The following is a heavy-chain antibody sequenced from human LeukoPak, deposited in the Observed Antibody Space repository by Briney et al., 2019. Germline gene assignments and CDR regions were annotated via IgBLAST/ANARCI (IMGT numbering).Heavy chain of an antibody. J-gene: IGHJ4*02. V-gene: IGHV3-7*03. Sequence: GGSLRLSCAASGFTFSSYFMTWVRQAPGKGLEWVANIKEDGSETYYVGSVKGRFTISRDNDKNTLYLQMNSLRAEDTAVYYCEAYGSVWGQGTLVIVSS. CDR3: EAYGSV. D-gene: IGHD3-10*01. CDR1: GFTFSSYF. CDR2: IKEDGSET.